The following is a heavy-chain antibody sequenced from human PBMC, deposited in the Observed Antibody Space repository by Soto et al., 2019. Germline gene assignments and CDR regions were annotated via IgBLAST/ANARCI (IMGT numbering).Heavy chain of an antibody. CDR1: GFTCSSYG. CDR3: AKEADSTKVTVMIDY. D-gene: IGHD4-17*01. V-gene: IGHV3-30*18. J-gene: IGHJ4*02. Sequence: PWGSLRLSCVASGFTCSSYGMHWVRQAPGKGLEWVAVISYDGSNKYYADSVKGRFTISRDNSKNTLYLQMNSLRAEDTAVYYCAKEADSTKVTVMIDYCGQGTLVSVSS. CDR2: ISYDGSNK.